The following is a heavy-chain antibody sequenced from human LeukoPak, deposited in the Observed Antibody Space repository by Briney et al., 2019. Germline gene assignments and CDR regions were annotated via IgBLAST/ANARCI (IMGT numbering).Heavy chain of an antibody. D-gene: IGHD5-18*01. CDR2: IYTTGST. J-gene: IGHJ4*02. CDR1: GGSISSYY. CDR3: ARALEEIQLWTQQPLPVDY. Sequence: PSETLSLTCTVSGGSISSYYWSWIRQPAGKGLEWIGRIYTTGSTNYNPSLKSRVTMSVDTSKNQFSLKLSSVTAADTAVYYYARALEEIQLWTQQPLPVDYWGQGTLVTVSS. V-gene: IGHV4-4*07.